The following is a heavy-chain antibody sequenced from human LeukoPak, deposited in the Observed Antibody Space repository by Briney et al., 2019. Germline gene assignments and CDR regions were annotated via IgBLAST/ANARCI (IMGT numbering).Heavy chain of an antibody. J-gene: IGHJ5*02. CDR2: ISGSGGST. CDR1: GFAFSGYA. V-gene: IGHV3-23*01. D-gene: IGHD1-26*01. Sequence: GGSLRLSCAASGFAFSGYAMSWVRQAPGKGLEWVSAISGSGGSTYYADSVKGRFTISRDNSKNTLYLQMNSLRAEDTAVYYCAKGHGPRGVGATNPWGQGTLVTVSS. CDR3: AKGHGPRGVGATNP.